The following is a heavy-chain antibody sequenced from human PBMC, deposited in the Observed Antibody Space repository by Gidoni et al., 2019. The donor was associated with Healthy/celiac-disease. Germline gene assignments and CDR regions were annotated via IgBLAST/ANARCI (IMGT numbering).Heavy chain of an antibody. Sequence: EVQLLESGGGLVQPGGSLRLSCAASGFPFSSYAMSWVRQAPGKGLVWVSASSGSGGSTYYADSVKGRFTISRDNSKNTLYLQMNSLRAEDTAVYYCAKDRGSAEAVGATGGYWGQGTLVTVSS. CDR1: GFPFSSYA. CDR2: SSGSGGST. D-gene: IGHD1-26*01. CDR3: AKDRGSAEAVGATGGY. V-gene: IGHV3-23*01. J-gene: IGHJ4*02.